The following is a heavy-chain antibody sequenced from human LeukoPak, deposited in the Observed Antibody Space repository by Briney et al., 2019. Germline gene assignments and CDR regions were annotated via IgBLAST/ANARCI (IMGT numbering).Heavy chain of an antibody. J-gene: IGHJ4*02. D-gene: IGHD4-17*01. CDR2: IYRSGST. CDR1: GGSISSSNW. V-gene: IGHV4-4*02. CDR3: ARASHDYGDYSHFDY. Sequence: SGTLSLTCAVSGGSISSSNWWTWVRQPPGKGLEWIGEIYRSGSTNYNPSLKSRVTISVDKSKNQFSLKLSSLTAADTAVYYCARASHDYGDYSHFDYWGQGTLVTVSS.